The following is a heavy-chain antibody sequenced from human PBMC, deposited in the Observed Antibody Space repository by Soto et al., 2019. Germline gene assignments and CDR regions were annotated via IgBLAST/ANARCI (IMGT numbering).Heavy chain of an antibody. CDR3: AKGVLQWLDTSDFNY. D-gene: IGHD6-19*01. CDR1: GFTFSDYA. CDR2: VSHGGRNT. J-gene: IGHJ4*02. Sequence: VPLVESGGGVVQPGRSLRLSCAASGFTFSDYAMHWVRQAPGKGLEWVAVVSHGGRNTHYADAVKGRFTISGDSTNDPVSREITSLRAESTGVYYCAKGVLQWLDTSDFNYWCQGALVTVSS. V-gene: IGHV3-30*18.